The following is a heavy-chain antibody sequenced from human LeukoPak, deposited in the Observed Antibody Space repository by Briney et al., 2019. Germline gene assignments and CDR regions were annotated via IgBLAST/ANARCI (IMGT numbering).Heavy chain of an antibody. CDR2: VDPEDGET. CDR3: ATPPRYSTLEYFQH. V-gene: IGHV1-69-2*01. CDR1: GYTFTDYY. D-gene: IGHD6-13*01. Sequence: ASVKISCKVSGYTFTDYYMHWVQQAPGKGLEWMGLVDPEDGETIYAEKFQGRVNITADTSTDTAYMELSSLRSEDTAVYYCATPPRYSTLEYFQHWGQGTLVTVSS. J-gene: IGHJ1*01.